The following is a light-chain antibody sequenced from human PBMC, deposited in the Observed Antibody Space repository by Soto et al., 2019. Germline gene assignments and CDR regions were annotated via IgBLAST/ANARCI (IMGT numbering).Light chain of an antibody. Sequence: QSALTQPASVSGSPGQSITISFTGTSSDVGSYNLVSWYQQHPGKAPKLMIYEGSKRPSGVSNRFSGCKSGNTASLTISGLQAEDEADYYCCSYAGSRVFGGGTKVTVL. J-gene: IGLJ3*02. V-gene: IGLV2-23*01. CDR2: EGS. CDR3: CSYAGSRV. CDR1: SSDVGSYNL.